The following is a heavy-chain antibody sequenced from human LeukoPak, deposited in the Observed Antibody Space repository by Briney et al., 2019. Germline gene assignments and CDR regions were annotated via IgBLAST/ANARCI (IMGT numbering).Heavy chain of an antibody. D-gene: IGHD2-2*02. CDR2: ITSSTTTI. CDR3: ARSRGYCSSTSCYRGRYFDY. V-gene: IGHV3-48*03. CDR1: GFTFSSYK. J-gene: IGHJ4*02. Sequence: PGGSLRLSCVASGFTFSSYKMNWVRQAPGKGLEWVSYITSSTTTIYYAGSVKGRFTISRDNAKNFLYLQMNSLRAEDTAVYYCARSRGYCSSTSCYRGRYFDYWGQGTLVTVSS.